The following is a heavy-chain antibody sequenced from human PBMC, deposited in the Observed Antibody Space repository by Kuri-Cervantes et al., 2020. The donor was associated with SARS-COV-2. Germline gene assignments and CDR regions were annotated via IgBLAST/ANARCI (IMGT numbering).Heavy chain of an antibody. Sequence: LSLTCAASGFTFSSYAMHWVRQAPGKGLEWVAVISYDGSNKYYADSVKGRFTISRDNSKNTLYLQMNSLRAEDTAVYYCAKDMYYDSSGFYDAFDIWGQGTMVTVSS. CDR2: ISYDGSNK. J-gene: IGHJ3*02. V-gene: IGHV3-30-3*01. CDR3: AKDMYYDSSGFYDAFDI. CDR1: GFTFSSYA. D-gene: IGHD3-22*01.